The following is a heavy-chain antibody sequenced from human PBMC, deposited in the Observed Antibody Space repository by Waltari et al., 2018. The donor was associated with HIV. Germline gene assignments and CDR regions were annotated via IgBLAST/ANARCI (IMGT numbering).Heavy chain of an antibody. V-gene: IGHV3-23*01. D-gene: IGHD3-22*01. J-gene: IGHJ5*02. CDR2: ISGSGGST. CDR3: AKAGPDYYDSSGYYRVFDP. CDR1: GFTFSSYA. Sequence: EVQLLESGGGLVQPGGSLRLSCAASGFTFSSYAMSWVCQARGKGLEGVSAISGSGGSTYYADSVKGRFTISRDNSKNTLYLQMNSLRAEDTAVYYCAKAGPDYYDSSGYYRVFDPWGQGTLVTVSS.